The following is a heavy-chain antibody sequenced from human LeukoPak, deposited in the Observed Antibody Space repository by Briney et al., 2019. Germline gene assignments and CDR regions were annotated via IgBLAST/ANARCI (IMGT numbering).Heavy chain of an antibody. CDR1: GGSISSGGYY. CDR2: IYYSGST. CDR3: ARAVAKGSIVVDTFDY. J-gene: IGHJ4*02. D-gene: IGHD3-22*01. V-gene: IGHV4-31*03. Sequence: PSQTLSLTCTVSGGSISSGGYYWSWLRQHPGTGLEWIGYIYYSGSTYYNPSLKSRVTISVDTSKTQFSLKLSSVTAADTAVYYCARAVAKGSIVVDTFDYWGQGTLVTVSS.